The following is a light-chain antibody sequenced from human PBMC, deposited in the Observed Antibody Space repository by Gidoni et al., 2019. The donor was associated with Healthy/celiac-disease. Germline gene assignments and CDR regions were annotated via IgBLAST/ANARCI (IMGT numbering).Light chain of an antibody. CDR3: QQYYSTPPT. CDR1: QSVLYSSNNKNY. V-gene: IGKV4-1*01. Sequence: DIAMTQSRDSLAVSLGERATIHCKSSQSVLYSSNNKNYLAWYQQKPGQPPKLPIYWASTRESGVPDRFSGSGSGTDFTLTISSLQAEDVAVYYCQQYYSTPPTFGPGTKVDIK. CDR2: WAS. J-gene: IGKJ3*01.